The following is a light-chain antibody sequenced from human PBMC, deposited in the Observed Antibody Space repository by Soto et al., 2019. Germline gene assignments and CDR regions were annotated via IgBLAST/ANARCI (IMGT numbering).Light chain of an antibody. Sequence: DIQMTQSPSTLSASVGDRVTITCRASQSVSSWLAWYQQKPGKAPKLLIYKASSLESGVPSRFSGSGSGTEFTLTISSLQPDDIATYSCQQYNTSSRTFGQGTKVEI. CDR2: KAS. J-gene: IGKJ1*01. CDR3: QQYNTSSRT. V-gene: IGKV1-5*03. CDR1: QSVSSW.